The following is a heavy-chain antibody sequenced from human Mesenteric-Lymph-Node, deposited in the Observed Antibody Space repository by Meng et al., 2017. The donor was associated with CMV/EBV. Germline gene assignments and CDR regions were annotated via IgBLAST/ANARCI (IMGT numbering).Heavy chain of an antibody. J-gene: IGHJ4*02. CDR1: GYRFTSYY. CDR2: INPSGGST. CDR3: ARDYSSSWLDNAFDY. D-gene: IGHD6-13*01. Sequence: SGYRFTSYYMHWVRQAPGQELEWMGIINPSGGSTSYAQKFQGRVTMTRDTSTSTVYMELSSLRFEDTAMYYCARDYSSSWLDNAFDYWGQGTLVTVSS. V-gene: IGHV1-46*01.